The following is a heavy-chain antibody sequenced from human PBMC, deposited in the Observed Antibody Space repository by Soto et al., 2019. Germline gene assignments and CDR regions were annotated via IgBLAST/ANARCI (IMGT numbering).Heavy chain of an antibody. V-gene: IGHV1-2*02. J-gene: IGHJ6*02. CDR2: INPTSGDT. D-gene: IGHD3-10*01. Sequence: KFSCKSAGYTFTGYYIHWVRQAPGQGLEWIGWINPTSGDTHYAQKFQGRVTMTRDTSISTAYMELSGLRSDATAVYFCSIGGPLLTMDVSGQVTTVTVS. CDR3: SIGGPLLTMDV. CDR1: GYTFTGYY.